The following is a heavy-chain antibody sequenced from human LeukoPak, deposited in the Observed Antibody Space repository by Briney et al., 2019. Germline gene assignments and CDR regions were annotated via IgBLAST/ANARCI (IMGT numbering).Heavy chain of an antibody. CDR1: GFTFSDYY. CDR2: ISSSGSTI. D-gene: IGHD3-16*02. J-gene: IGHJ4*02. V-gene: IGHV3-11*04. CDR3: ARSRQSLTTPDY. Sequence: GGSLRLSCAASGFTFSDYYMSWIRQAPGMGLEWVSYISSSGSTIYYADSVKGRFTISRDNAKNSLYLQMNSLRAEDTAVYYCARSRQSLTTPDYWGQGTLVTVSS.